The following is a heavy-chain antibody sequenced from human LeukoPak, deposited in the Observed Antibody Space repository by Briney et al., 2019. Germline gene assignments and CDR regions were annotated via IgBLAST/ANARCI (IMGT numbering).Heavy chain of an antibody. Sequence: SQTLSLTCTVSGGSISSGSYYWSWIRQPAGKGLEWIGRIYTTGSTNYNPSLKSRVTMSVDTSKNKFSLKLTSVTAADTAVYYCARESVYYDNSGYNDAFDIWGQGTMVTVSS. CDR3: ARESVYYDNSGYNDAFDI. CDR1: GGSISSGSYY. D-gene: IGHD3-22*01. CDR2: IYTTGST. V-gene: IGHV4-61*02. J-gene: IGHJ3*02.